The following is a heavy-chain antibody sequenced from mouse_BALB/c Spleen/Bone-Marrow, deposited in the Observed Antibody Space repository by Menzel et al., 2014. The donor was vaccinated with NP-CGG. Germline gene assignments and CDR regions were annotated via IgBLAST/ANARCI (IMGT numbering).Heavy chain of an antibody. J-gene: IGHJ2*01. D-gene: IGHD1-1*01. CDR3: ANYYYGYYFDY. CDR1: GFNIKDTN. Sequence: EVKLVESGAELVKPGASVKLSCTASGFNIKDTNMHWVKQRPEQGLEWIGRIDPANGNTKYDPKFQDKATITANTSSNTAYLQLSNLTSEDTAVYYCANYYYGYYFDYWGQGTTLTVSS. CDR2: IDPANGNT. V-gene: IGHV14-3*02.